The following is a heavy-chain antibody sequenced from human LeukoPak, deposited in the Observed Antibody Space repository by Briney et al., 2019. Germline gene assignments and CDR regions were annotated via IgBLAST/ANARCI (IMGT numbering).Heavy chain of an antibody. CDR1: GGTFSSYT. D-gene: IGHD1-26*01. CDR3: ARGQWELPYYFDY. CDR2: MNPKSGNT. Sequence: GSSVKVSCKASGGTFSSYTISWVRQAPGQGLEWMGWMNPKSGNTGYAQKFQGRVTMTRNTSISTAYMELSSLRSEDTAVYYCARGQWELPYYFDYWGQGTLVTVSS. V-gene: IGHV1-8*02. J-gene: IGHJ4*02.